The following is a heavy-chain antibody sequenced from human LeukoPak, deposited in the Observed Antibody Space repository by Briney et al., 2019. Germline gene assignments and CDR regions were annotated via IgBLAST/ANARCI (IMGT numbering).Heavy chain of an antibody. CDR2: ISSRSSHT. D-gene: IGHD6-19*01. CDR1: GFTFSDYY. Sequence: GASLRLSCAASGFTFSDYYMSWIRQALGKGLEWVSYISSRSSHTNYADSVKGRFTISRDNAKTSLYRQMKRLRAEDTAVYYCARFSSGWYYFDYWGQGTLVTVSS. V-gene: IGHV3-11*03. CDR3: ARFSSGWYYFDY. J-gene: IGHJ4*02.